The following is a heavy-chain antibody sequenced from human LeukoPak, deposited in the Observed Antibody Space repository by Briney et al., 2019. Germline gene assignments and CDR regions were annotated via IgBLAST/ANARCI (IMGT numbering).Heavy chain of an antibody. Sequence: SETLSLTCTVSGGSISSNSYYWGWIRQPPGKGLEWIGSIYSTGGTYYNPSLKSRVTISVDTSKNHFSLRLSSVTAADTAVYYCARQAVYSYGPNWVWGQGTLVTVSS. V-gene: IGHV4-39*01. CDR2: IYSTGGT. CDR3: ARQAVYSYGPNWV. J-gene: IGHJ4*02. D-gene: IGHD5-18*01. CDR1: GGSISSNSYY.